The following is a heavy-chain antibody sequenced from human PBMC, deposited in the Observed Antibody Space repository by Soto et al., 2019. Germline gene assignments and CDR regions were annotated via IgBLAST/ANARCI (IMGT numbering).Heavy chain of an antibody. CDR3: ARGGYCSSTSCYDRLTYYYYYGMDV. D-gene: IGHD2-2*01. Sequence: GSLRLSCAASGFTFSSYEMNLVRQAPGKGLEWVSYISSSGSTIYYAGSVKGRFTISRDNAKNSLYLQMNSLRAEDTAAYYCARGGYCSSTSCYDRLTYYYYYGMDVWGQGTTVTVSS. CDR2: ISSSGSTI. V-gene: IGHV3-48*03. CDR1: GFTFSSYE. J-gene: IGHJ6*02.